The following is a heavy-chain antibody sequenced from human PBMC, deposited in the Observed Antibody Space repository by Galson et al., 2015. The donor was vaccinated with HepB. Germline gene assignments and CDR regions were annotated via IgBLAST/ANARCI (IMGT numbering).Heavy chain of an antibody. CDR3: TTDPIYCSSVTCHVYYYGANV. CDR1: GFTFSNAW. D-gene: IGHD2-2*01. V-gene: IGHV3-15*01. CDR2: IKAKPDGGTT. Sequence: SLRLSCAASGFTFSNAWMSWVRQAPGKGLEWVGRIKAKPDGGTTDFAAPVKGRFAISRDDLKNTLSLQMDSLKIEDTAVYYCTTDPIYCSSVTCHVYYYGANVWGQGTTVTVSS. J-gene: IGHJ6*02.